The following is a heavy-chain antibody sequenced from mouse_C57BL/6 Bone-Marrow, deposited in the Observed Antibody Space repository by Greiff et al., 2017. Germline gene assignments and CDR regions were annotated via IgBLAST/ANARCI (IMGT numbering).Heavy chain of an antibody. CDR3: AGAYYSNPYYAMDY. CDR2: IHPNSGST. V-gene: IGHV1-64*01. CDR1: GYTFTSYW. Sequence: VQLQESGAELVKPGASVKLSCKASGYTFTSYWMHWVKQRPGQGLEWIGMIHPNSGSTNYNEKFKSKATLTVDKSSSTAYMQLSSLTSEDSAVYYCAGAYYSNPYYAMDYWGQGTSVTVSS. J-gene: IGHJ4*01. D-gene: IGHD2-5*01.